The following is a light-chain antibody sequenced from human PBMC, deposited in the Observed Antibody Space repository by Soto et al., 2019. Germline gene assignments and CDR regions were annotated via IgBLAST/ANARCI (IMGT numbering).Light chain of an antibody. CDR2: GAS. J-gene: IGKJ1*01. CDR3: QQYGSLPRT. V-gene: IGKV3-20*01. CDR1: QSVSSSY. Sequence: EIVLTQSPGTLSLSPGERATLSCRASQSVSSSYLAWYQQKPGQAPRLLIYGASGRATGIPDRFSGSGSGTDLTLTISRLEPEDFAVYYCQQYGSLPRTFGQGTEVEIK.